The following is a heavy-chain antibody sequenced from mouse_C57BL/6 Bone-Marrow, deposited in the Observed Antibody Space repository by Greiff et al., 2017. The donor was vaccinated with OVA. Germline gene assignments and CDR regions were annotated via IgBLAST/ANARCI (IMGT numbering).Heavy chain of an antibody. CDR3: ARRGWLRRDSYWYFDV. CDR2: IDPSDSYT. CDR1: GYTFTSYW. D-gene: IGHD2-2*01. Sequence: QVQLQQSGAELVMPGASVKLSCKASGYTFTSYWMHWVKQRPGQGLEWIGEIDPSDSYTNYNQKFKGKSTLTVDKSSSTAYMQLSSLTSEDSAVYYCARRGWLRRDSYWYFDVWGTGTTVTVSS. J-gene: IGHJ1*03. V-gene: IGHV1-69*01.